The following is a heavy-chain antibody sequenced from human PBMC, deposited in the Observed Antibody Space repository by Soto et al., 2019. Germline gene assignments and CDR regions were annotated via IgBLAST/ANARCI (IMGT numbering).Heavy chain of an antibody. J-gene: IGHJ3*02. CDR2: MNPNSGNT. Sequence: SVNVSCKASGYTFTSYDINWVRQATGQGLEWMGWMNPNSGNTGYAQKFQGRVTMTRNTSISTTYMELSSLRSEDTAVYYCARYRYYDILTGYFNGSAFDIWGQGTMVTVSS. CDR3: ARYRYYDILTGYFNGSAFDI. D-gene: IGHD3-9*01. V-gene: IGHV1-8*01. CDR1: GYTFTSYD.